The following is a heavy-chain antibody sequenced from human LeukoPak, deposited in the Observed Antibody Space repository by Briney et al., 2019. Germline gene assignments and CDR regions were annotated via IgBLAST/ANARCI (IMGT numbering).Heavy chain of an antibody. D-gene: IGHD5-18*01. V-gene: IGHV3-48*03. CDR1: GFTFSSYE. CDR2: ISSSGSTI. J-gene: IGHJ4*02. CDR3: ARGLGRTAMVTRGGVRFDY. Sequence: GGSLRLSCAASGFTFSSYEMNWVRQAPGKGLEWVSYISSSGSTIYYADSVEGRFTISRDNAKNSLYLQMNSLRAEDTAVYYCARGLGRTAMVTRGGVRFDYWGQGTLVTVSS.